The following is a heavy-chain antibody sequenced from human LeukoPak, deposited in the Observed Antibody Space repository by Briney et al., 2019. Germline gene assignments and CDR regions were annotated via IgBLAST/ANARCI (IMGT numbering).Heavy chain of an antibody. Sequence: GGSLRLSCAASGCTFSNYFMHWVRQAPGKGLVWASRISGDGSRTTYAGAVKGRFTISRDNVGNTLCLQMNSLRADDTSVYSCARGGTNSYDTFDIWGQGTMVTVSS. J-gene: IGHJ3*02. CDR2: ISGDGSRT. D-gene: IGHD1-1*01. CDR3: ARGGTNSYDTFDI. V-gene: IGHV3-74*01. CDR1: GCTFSNYF.